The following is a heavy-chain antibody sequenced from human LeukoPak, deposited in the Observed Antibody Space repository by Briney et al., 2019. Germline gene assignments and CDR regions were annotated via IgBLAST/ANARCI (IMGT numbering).Heavy chain of an antibody. V-gene: IGHV4-59*01. CDR3: ARDRGSQPFIDY. CDR2: IYYSGST. Sequence: SETLSLTCTVSGGSISSYYRSWIRQPPGKGLEWIGYIYYSGSTNYNPSLKSRVTISVDTSKNQFSLKLSSVTAADPAVYYCARDRGSQPFIDYWGQGTLVTVSS. J-gene: IGHJ4*02. D-gene: IGHD1-26*01. CDR1: GGSISSYY.